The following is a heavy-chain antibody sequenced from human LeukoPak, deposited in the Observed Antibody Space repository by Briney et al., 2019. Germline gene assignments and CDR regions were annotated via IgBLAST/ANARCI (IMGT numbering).Heavy chain of an antibody. J-gene: IGHJ4*02. CDR1: KFTFSTYD. CDR2: ISYDGSSK. CDR3: AKGPDSSGYYSLDY. D-gene: IGHD3-22*01. V-gene: IGHV3-30*18. Sequence: PGGSLRLSCAASKFTFSTYDMHWVRQAPGKGLEGVAVISYDGSSKYYADSVKGRFTISRDNSKNTLYVQMNSLRTEDTAIYYCAKGPDSSGYYSLDYWGQGTLVTVSS.